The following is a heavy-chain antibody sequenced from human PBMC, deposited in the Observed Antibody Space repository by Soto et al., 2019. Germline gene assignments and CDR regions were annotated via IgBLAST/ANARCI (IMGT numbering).Heavy chain of an antibody. CDR1: GFSFGSYT. Sequence: QVQLVESGGGVVQPGRSLRLSCEASGFSFGSYTMHWVRQAPGKGLEWVACIRFDGSQNDFADSVKGRFTISRDNSKDTMFLQMNSLRVEDTAVYYCARDVGGDFSGLGGRFDYGGQGTPVIVSS. CDR3: ARDVGGDFSGLGGRFDY. CDR2: IRFDGSQN. J-gene: IGHJ4*02. D-gene: IGHD2-21*01. V-gene: IGHV3-33*01.